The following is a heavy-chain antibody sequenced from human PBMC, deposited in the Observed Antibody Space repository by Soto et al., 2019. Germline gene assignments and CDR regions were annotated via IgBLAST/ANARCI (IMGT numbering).Heavy chain of an antibody. V-gene: IGHV3-30*18. Sequence: GGSLRLSCAASGFTFSSYGMHWVRQAPGKGLEWVAVISYDGSNKYYADSVKGRFTISRDNSKNTLYLQMNSLRAEDTAVYYCAKELGGYNYLFDYWGQGTLVTVSS. CDR1: GFTFSSYG. J-gene: IGHJ4*02. CDR2: ISYDGSNK. D-gene: IGHD5-12*01. CDR3: AKELGGYNYLFDY.